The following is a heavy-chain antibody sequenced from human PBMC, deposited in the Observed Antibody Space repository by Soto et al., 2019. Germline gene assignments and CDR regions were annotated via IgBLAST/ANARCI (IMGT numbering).Heavy chain of an antibody. Sequence: ASVKVSCKASGYTFTSYGISWVRQAPGQGLEWMGWISAYNGNKNYAQKLQGRVTMTTDTATSTAYMELRSLRSDDTAVYYCARDGVGYCSSTSCYVWFDPWGQGTLVTVS. CDR3: ARDGVGYCSSTSCYVWFDP. CDR1: GYTFTSYG. V-gene: IGHV1-18*01. CDR2: ISAYNGNK. D-gene: IGHD2-2*01. J-gene: IGHJ5*02.